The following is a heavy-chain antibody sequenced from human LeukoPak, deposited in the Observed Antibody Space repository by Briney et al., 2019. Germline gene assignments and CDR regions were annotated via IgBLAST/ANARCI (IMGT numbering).Heavy chain of an antibody. CDR2: MNPNSGNT. CDR1: GYTFTSYD. CDR3: ARRFGELLSHAFDI. J-gene: IGHJ3*02. V-gene: IGHV1-8*01. D-gene: IGHD3-10*01. Sequence: ASVKVSCKASGYTFTSYDINWVRQATGQGLEWMGWMNPNSGNTGYAQKFQGRVTITRNTSISTAYMELSSLRSEDTAVYYCARRFGELLSHAFDIWGQGTMVTVSS.